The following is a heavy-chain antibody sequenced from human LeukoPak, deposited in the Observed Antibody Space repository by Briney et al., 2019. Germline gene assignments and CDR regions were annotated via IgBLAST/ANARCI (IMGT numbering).Heavy chain of an antibody. CDR2: ISSSGSTI. D-gene: IGHD5/OR15-5a*01. CDR3: ARVVWQPNPCFDF. Sequence: PGGSLRLSCAASGFTFSNYEMNWVRQAPGKGLEWVSYISSSGSTIYYADSVKGRFTISRDNAKNSLYLQMNSLRAEDTAIYYCARVVWQPNPCFDFWGQGTLVTVSS. V-gene: IGHV3-48*03. J-gene: IGHJ4*02. CDR1: GFTFSNYE.